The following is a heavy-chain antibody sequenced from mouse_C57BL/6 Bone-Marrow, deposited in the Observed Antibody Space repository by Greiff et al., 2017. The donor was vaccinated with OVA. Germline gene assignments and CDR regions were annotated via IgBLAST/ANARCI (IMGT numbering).Heavy chain of an antibody. V-gene: IGHV5-4*01. CDR2: ISDGGSYT. D-gene: IGHD2-2*01. J-gene: IGHJ4*01. CDR3: ARYGYDSAMDY. Sequence: EVQLVESGGGLVKPGGSLKLSCAASGFTFSSYAMSWVRQTPEKRLEWVATISDGGSYTYYPDNVKGRFTISRDNAKNNLYLQMSHLKSEDTAMYYCARYGYDSAMDYWGQGTSVTVSS. CDR1: GFTFSSYA.